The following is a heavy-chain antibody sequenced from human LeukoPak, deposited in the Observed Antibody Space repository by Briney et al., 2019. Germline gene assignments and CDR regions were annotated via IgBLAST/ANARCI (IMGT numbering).Heavy chain of an antibody. J-gene: IGHJ4*02. CDR1: RYTFTSYV. D-gene: IGHD3-22*01. Sequence: ASVKVSCKPSRYTFTSYVINWVRQATGQGLKWMGWMNPNSGNTGYAQKFQGRVTMTRNTSIRTAYMELSSLRSEDTAVYYCVSPGVYYDSSGYYPFDYWGQGTLVTVSS. CDR2: MNPNSGNT. V-gene: IGHV1-8*01. CDR3: VSPGVYYDSSGYYPFDY.